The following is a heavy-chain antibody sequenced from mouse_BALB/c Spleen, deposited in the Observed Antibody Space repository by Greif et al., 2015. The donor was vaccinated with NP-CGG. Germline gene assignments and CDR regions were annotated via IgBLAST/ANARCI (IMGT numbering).Heavy chain of an antibody. V-gene: IGHV2-9*02. Sequence: QVQLKESGPGLVAPSQSLSITCTVSGFSLTSYGVHWVRQPPGKGLEWLGVIWAGGSTNYNSALMSRLSISKDNSKSQVFLKMNSLQTDDTAMYYCAREPAYYRYDDYAMDYWGQGTSVTVSS. CDR1: GFSLTSYG. CDR3: AREPAYYRYDDYAMDY. D-gene: IGHD2-14*01. CDR2: IWAGGST. J-gene: IGHJ4*01.